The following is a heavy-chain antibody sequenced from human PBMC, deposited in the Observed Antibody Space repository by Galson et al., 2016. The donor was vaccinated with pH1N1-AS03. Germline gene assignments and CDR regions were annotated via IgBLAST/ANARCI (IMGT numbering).Heavy chain of an antibody. CDR1: GFTFSTQR. CDR3: ARGLGNSNYYTHRFDP. CDR2: IRSSGAAI. J-gene: IGHJ5*02. Sequence: SLRLSCAASGFTFSTQRMNWFRQAPGRGLEWISYIRSSGAAIYYADSVKGRFIISRDNVKNSLYLQMNSLRAEDTAVYYCARGLGNSNYYTHRFDPWGHGTLVTVSS. D-gene: IGHD4-11*01. V-gene: IGHV3-48*01.